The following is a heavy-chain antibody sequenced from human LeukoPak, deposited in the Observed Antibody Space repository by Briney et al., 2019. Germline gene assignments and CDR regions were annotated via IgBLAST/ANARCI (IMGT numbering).Heavy chain of an antibody. CDR1: GGSISSGDYY. Sequence: SQTLSLTCTVSGGSISSGDYYWSWIRQPPGKGLEWIGYIYYSGSTYYNPSLKRRVTISVGTSKNQSSLKLSSVTAADTAVYYCARGRITGTISFDYWGQGTLVTVSS. CDR3: ARGRITGTISFDY. J-gene: IGHJ4*02. CDR2: IYYSGST. D-gene: IGHD1-7*01. V-gene: IGHV4-30-4*08.